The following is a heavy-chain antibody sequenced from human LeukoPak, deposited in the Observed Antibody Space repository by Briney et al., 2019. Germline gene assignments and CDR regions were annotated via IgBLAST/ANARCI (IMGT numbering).Heavy chain of an antibody. V-gene: IGHV3-48*01. CDR1: GFTFNYYN. CDR2: ISYNGRSI. J-gene: IGHJ4*02. CDR3: ATTVTTNYFDY. D-gene: IGHD4-17*01. Sequence: GGSLRLSCTAAGFTFNYYNMIWVRQAPGKGLEWISYISYNGRSIYYADSVKGRFTISRDNAKNSLYLQMNSLRAEDTAVYYCATTVTTNYFDYWGQGTLVTVSS.